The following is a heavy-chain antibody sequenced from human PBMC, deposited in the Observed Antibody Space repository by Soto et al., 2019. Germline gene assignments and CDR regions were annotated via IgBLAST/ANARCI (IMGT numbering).Heavy chain of an antibody. CDR1: GDSMSSGAYY. CDR3: ASSYSGYLDN. D-gene: IGHD3-22*01. Sequence: SETLSLTCSVSGDSMSSGAYYWNWIRQHPGKGLEWIAYIYYSGNTYYNPSLRSRINISVDTSKSQFSLKLTSVTDADTAVYYCASSYSGYLDNWGQGTLVTVSS. V-gene: IGHV4-31*03. CDR2: IYYSGNT. J-gene: IGHJ4*02.